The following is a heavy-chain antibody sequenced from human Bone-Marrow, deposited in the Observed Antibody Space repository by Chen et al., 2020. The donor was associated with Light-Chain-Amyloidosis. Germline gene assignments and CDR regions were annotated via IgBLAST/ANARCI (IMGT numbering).Heavy chain of an antibody. J-gene: IGHJ6*02. D-gene: IGHD6-19*01. Sequence: QVQLVQSGAELRKHGASVKVSCKAPGYTFTGYYIYWVRQAPGQGLEWVGWVNPNNGGINYAQKFQERVSMTRHTTVSTVYMELSRLTSDDTAVYFCARDMSPGIAVSGPYGMDVWGQGTTVTVSS. CDR1: GYTFTGYY. CDR2: VNPNNGGI. V-gene: IGHV1-2*02. CDR3: ARDMSPGIAVSGPYGMDV.